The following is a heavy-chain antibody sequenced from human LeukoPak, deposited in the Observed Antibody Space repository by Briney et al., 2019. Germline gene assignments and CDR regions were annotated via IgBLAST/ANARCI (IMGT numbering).Heavy chain of an antibody. J-gene: IGHJ4*02. CDR3: ARGGSGSNPLDY. D-gene: IGHD1-26*01. CDR2: INPILSTS. V-gene: IGHV1-69*10. Sequence: SVKVSCKASGYTFTSYDISWVRQAPGQALEWMGWINPILSTSGYAQKFQGRVTITADKSTATAYMELSSLRSEDTAMYYCARGGSGSNPLDYWGQGTLVTVSS. CDR1: GYTFTSYD.